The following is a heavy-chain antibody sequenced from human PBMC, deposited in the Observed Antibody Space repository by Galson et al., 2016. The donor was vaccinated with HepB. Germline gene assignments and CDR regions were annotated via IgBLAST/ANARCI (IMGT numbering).Heavy chain of an antibody. D-gene: IGHD4-17*01. CDR2: MKTDGSSA. CDR1: GFTTFSPFW. Sequence: SLRLSCAASGFTTFSPFWMHWVRQAPGKGLVWVARMKTDGSSASYADSVRGRFIISRDAAKNTLSVQMNSLTAEDTAVYYCAKSEVPGDALDVWGQGTTVTVSS. J-gene: IGHJ6*02. V-gene: IGHV3-74*01. CDR3: AKSEVPGDALDV.